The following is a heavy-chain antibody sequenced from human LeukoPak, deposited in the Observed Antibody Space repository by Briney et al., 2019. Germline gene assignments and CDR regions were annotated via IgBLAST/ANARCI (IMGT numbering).Heavy chain of an antibody. Sequence: GRSLRLSCAASGFTSSSYAMPWVRQAPGKGLEGVAVISYDGSNKYYADSVKGRFTISRDNSKNTLYLQMNSLRAEDTAVYYCARFPDFDWLFFDYWGQGTLVTVSS. CDR3: ARFPDFDWLFFDY. J-gene: IGHJ4*02. CDR2: ISYDGSNK. CDR1: GFTSSSYA. D-gene: IGHD3-9*01. V-gene: IGHV3-30*04.